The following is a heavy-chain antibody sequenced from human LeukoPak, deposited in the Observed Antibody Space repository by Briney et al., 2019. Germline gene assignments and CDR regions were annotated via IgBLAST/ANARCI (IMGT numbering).Heavy chain of an antibody. CDR1: EFTFGDYA. J-gene: IGHJ4*02. Sequence: GGSLRLSCSASEFTFGDYAMHWVRQAPGKGLEWVSGLSWNGGSLGYADSVKGRFTISRDNTKNSLYLQMNSLRAEDTALYYCAKDLDSSGYVVGNWGQGTLVTVSS. CDR3: AKDLDSSGYVVGN. D-gene: IGHD3-22*01. V-gene: IGHV3-9*01. CDR2: LSWNGGSL.